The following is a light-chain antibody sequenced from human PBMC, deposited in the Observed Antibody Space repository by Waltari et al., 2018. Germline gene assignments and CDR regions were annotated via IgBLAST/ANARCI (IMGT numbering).Light chain of an antibody. J-gene: IGLJ1*01. Sequence: QSALTQPPSASASPGQSVTISCTGTSSDVGCYNYVSWYQQHPGKAPKLMIYEVSKRPSGVPDRFSGSKSGNTASLTVSGLQAEDEADYYCSSYAGSNDYVFGTGTKVTVL. CDR1: SSDVGCYNY. CDR3: SSYAGSNDYV. CDR2: EVS. V-gene: IGLV2-8*01.